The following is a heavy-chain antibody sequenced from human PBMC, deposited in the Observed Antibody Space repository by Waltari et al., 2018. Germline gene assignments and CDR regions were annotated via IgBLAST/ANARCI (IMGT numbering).Heavy chain of an antibody. Sequence: EVQLLESGGGLVQPGGSLRLSCAASGFTFSSYAMSWVRQAPGKGLEWVSAISGSGVSTYYADSVKGRFTISRDNSKNTLYLQMNSLRAEDTAVYYCAKDNQWLVHPNNWFDPWGQGTLVTVSS. J-gene: IGHJ5*02. CDR2: ISGSGVST. V-gene: IGHV3-23*01. D-gene: IGHD6-19*01. CDR1: GFTFSSYA. CDR3: AKDNQWLVHPNNWFDP.